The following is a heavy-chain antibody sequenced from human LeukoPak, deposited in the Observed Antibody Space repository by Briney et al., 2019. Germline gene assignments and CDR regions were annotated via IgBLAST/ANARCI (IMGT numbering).Heavy chain of an antibody. CDR1: GFPFSSYA. Sequence: GGSLSLSCAASGFPFSSYAMSWVRQAPGKGLEWVSALSGSGGSTYYADCVKGRFTISRDNSKNTLYLQMNSLRAEDTAVYYCAKGQAWELLLAFDIWGQGTMVTVSS. D-gene: IGHD1-26*01. CDR3: AKGQAWELLLAFDI. J-gene: IGHJ3*02. CDR2: LSGSGGST. V-gene: IGHV3-23*01.